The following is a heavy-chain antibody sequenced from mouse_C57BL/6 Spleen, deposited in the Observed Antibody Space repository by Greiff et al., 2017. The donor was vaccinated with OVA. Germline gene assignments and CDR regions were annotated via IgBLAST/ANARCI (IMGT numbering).Heavy chain of an antibody. V-gene: IGHV1-64*01. J-gene: IGHJ3*01. CDR3: ASIGDYDGAWFAY. CDR1: GYTFTSYW. CDR2: IHPNSGST. Sequence: VQLQQPGAELVKPGASVKLSCKASGYTFTSYWMHWVKQRPGQGLEWIGMIHPNSGSTNYNEKFKSKATLTVDKSSSTAYMQLSSLTSEDSAVYYCASIGDYDGAWFAYWGQGTLVTVSA. D-gene: IGHD2-4*01.